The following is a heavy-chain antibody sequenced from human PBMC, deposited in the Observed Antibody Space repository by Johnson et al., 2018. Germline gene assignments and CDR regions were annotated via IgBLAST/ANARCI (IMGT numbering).Heavy chain of an antibody. Sequence: EVQLLESGGGLVQPGGSLRLSCAASGFTFSSYWMSWVRQAPGKGLEWVANIKQDGSEKYYVDSVKGRFTISRDNAKNSLFLQMNSLRAEDTAVYYCARVLRTTVVNRYDYYYMDVWGKGTTVTVSS. CDR1: GFTFSSYW. CDR2: IKQDGSEK. J-gene: IGHJ6*03. CDR3: ARVLRTTVVNRYDYYYMDV. D-gene: IGHD4-23*01. V-gene: IGHV3-7*01.